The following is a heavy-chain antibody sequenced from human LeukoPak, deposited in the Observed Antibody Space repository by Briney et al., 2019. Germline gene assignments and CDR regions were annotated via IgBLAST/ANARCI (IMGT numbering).Heavy chain of an antibody. CDR3: ARSLGYSYGYVFDY. D-gene: IGHD5-18*01. CDR2: ISSSSSYI. Sequence: PGGSLRLSCAASGFTFSSYSMNWVRQAPGKGLEWVSSISSSSSYIYYADSVKGRFTISRDNAKNSLYLQMNSLRVEDTAVYYCARSLGYSYGYVFDYWGQGTLVTVSS. V-gene: IGHV3-21*01. CDR1: GFTFSSYS. J-gene: IGHJ4*02.